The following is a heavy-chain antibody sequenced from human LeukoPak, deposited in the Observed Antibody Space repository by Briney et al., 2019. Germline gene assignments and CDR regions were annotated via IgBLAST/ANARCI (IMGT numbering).Heavy chain of an antibody. V-gene: IGHV4-61*02. Sequence: SETLSLTCTVSGGSIRSGSYYWSWIRQPAGKGLEWIGRIYTSGSTYYNPSLKSRVTISVDTSKNQFSLKLSSVTAADTAVYYCASSLWSGYYSAHYFDYWGLGTLVTVSS. CDR2: IYTSGST. J-gene: IGHJ4*02. D-gene: IGHD3-3*01. CDR1: GGSIRSGSYY. CDR3: ASSLWSGYYSAHYFDY.